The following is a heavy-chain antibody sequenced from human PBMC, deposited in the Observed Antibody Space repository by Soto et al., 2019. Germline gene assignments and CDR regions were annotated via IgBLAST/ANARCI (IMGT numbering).Heavy chain of an antibody. Sequence: GASVKVSCKVSGYRFTTYGINWVRQAPGQGLEWVGWSNPDNQNTNYAQKFQDRVSLTTDSSTNTAYMELRDLRSDDTAVYYCARARFGDPFDFWGQGSLVTVSS. CDR1: GYRFTTYG. V-gene: IGHV1-18*01. CDR2: SNPDNQNT. J-gene: IGHJ4*02. CDR3: ARARFGDPFDF. D-gene: IGHD2-21*02.